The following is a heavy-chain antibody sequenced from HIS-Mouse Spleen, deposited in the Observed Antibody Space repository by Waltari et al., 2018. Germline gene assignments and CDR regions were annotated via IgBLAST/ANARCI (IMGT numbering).Heavy chain of an antibody. V-gene: IGHV1-8*01. CDR1: GYTFTTSD. Sequence: QVQLVQSGAEVKKPGASVKVSFKASGYTFTTSDINWVVQATGQGREWMGWMNPNSGNTGYAQKFQGRVTMTRNTSISTAYMELSSLRSEDTAVYYCARVYYDFWSGYYYWGQGTLVTVSS. CDR3: ARVYYDFWSGYYY. CDR2: MNPNSGNT. D-gene: IGHD3-3*01. J-gene: IGHJ4*02.